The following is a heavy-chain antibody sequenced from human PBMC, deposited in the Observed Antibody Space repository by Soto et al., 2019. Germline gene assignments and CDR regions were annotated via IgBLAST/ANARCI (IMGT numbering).Heavy chain of an antibody. CDR3: ARLRGYYDSSGYYGMDV. CDR1: GYGFTSYW. Sequence: GESLKISCKGSGYGFTSYWIGWVRQMPGKGLEWMGIIYPGDSDTRYSPSFQGQVTISADKSISTAYLQWSSLKASDTAMYYCARLRGYYDSSGYYGMDVWGQGTTVTVSS. D-gene: IGHD3-22*01. J-gene: IGHJ6*02. CDR2: IYPGDSDT. V-gene: IGHV5-51*01.